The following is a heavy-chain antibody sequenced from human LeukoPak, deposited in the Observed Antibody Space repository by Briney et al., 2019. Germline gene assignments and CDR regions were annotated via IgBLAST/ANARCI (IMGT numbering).Heavy chain of an antibody. CDR2: IRNKANNYAT. V-gene: IGHV3-73*01. J-gene: IGHJ4*02. Sequence: GGSLRLSCAASGFTFSGAAIHWVRQASGKGLEWIAHIRNKANNYATTYGASVKGRFTVSRDDSKNTAYLQMTSLKTEDTAVYYCLHYGSGTYSTVYWGQGALVTVSS. D-gene: IGHD3-10*01. CDR1: GFTFSGAA. CDR3: LHYGSGTYSTVY.